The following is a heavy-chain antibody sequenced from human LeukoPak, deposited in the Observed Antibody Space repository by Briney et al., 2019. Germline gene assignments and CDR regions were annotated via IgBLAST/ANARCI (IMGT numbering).Heavy chain of an antibody. CDR3: ARSTAGLDC. V-gene: IGHV3-7*01. CDR1: GFTFSNYW. D-gene: IGHD1-1*01. Sequence: GGSLRLSCAASGFTFSNYWMSWVRQAPGKGLEWVANIRQDGSEKYYVDSMRGRFTISRDNAKNSLYLQMSSLRAEDTAVYYCARSTAGLDCWGQGTLVTVSS. CDR2: IRQDGSEK. J-gene: IGHJ4*02.